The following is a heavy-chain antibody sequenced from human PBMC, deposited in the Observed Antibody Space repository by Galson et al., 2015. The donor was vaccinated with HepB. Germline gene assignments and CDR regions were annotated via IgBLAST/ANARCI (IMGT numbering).Heavy chain of an antibody. D-gene: IGHD5-24*01. J-gene: IGHJ4*02. CDR2: ISWNSGSI. CDR3: SKGDGNNFYDY. CDR1: GFTFDDYA. Sequence: SLRLSCAASGFTFDDYAMHWVRQAPGKGLEWVSGISWNSGSIGYADSVKGRFTISRDNAKNSLYLQMNSPRANDTAVYYCSKGDGNNFYDYWGQGTLVTVSS. V-gene: IGHV3-9*01.